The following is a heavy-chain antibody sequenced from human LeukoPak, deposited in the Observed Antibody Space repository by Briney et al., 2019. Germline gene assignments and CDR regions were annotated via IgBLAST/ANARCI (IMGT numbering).Heavy chain of an antibody. CDR1: GFAFSSYG. D-gene: IGHD3-22*01. J-gene: IGHJ4*02. Sequence: GGSLRLSCAASGFAFSSYGMHWVRQAPGKGLEWVAVIWYDGSNKYYADSVKGRFTISRDNSKNTLYLQMNSLRAEDTAVYYCAKDVSGLFDYWGQGTLVTVSS. CDR2: IWYDGSNK. CDR3: AKDVSGLFDY. V-gene: IGHV3-33*06.